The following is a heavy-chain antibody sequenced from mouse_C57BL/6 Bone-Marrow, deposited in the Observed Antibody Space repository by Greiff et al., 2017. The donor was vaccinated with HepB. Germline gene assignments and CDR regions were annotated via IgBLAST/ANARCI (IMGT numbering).Heavy chain of an antibody. D-gene: IGHD2-3*01. CDR3: ARYYDGYPYYFDY. CDR2: IYPGGGYT. CDR1: GYTFTNYW. J-gene: IGHJ2*01. Sequence: VKLVESGAELVRPGTSVKMSCKASGYTFTNYWIGWAKQRPGHGLEWIGDIYPGGGYTNYNEKFKGKATLTADKSSSTAYMQFSSLTSEDSAIYYCARYYDGYPYYFDYWGQGTTLTVSS. V-gene: IGHV1-63*01.